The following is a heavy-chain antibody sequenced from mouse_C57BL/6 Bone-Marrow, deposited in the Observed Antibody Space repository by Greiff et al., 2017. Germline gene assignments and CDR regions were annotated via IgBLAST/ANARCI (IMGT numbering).Heavy chain of an antibody. D-gene: IGHD3-3*01. CDR2: IYPRSGNT. CDR1: GYTFTSYG. Sequence: QVQLQQSGAELARPGASVKLSCKASGYTFTSYGLSWVKQRTGQGLEWIGEIYPRSGNTYYNEKFKGKATLTADKSSSTAYMELRSLTSEDSAVDFCARRAWDRYYYAMDYWGQGTSVTVSS. CDR3: ARRAWDRYYYAMDY. V-gene: IGHV1-81*01. J-gene: IGHJ4*01.